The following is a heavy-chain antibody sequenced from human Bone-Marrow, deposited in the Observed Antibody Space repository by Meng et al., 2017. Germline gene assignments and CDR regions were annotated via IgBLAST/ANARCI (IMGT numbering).Heavy chain of an antibody. V-gene: IGHV1-58*01. CDR1: GFTFTSSA. CDR3: AAWAVTMPYYYYGMDV. J-gene: IGHJ6*02. D-gene: IGHD4-17*01. Sequence: SVKVSCKASGFTFTSSAVQWVRQARGQRLEWIGWIVVGSGNTNYAQKFQERVTITTDMSTSTAYMELSSLRSEDTAVYYCAAWAVTMPYYYYGMDVWGQGTMVTVSS. CDR2: IVVGSGNT.